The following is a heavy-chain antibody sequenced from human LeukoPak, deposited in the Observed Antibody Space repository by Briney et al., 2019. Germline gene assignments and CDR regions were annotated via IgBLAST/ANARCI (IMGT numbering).Heavy chain of an antibody. J-gene: IGHJ3*02. CDR2: IYYSGRT. CDR3: ARDFRGSADAFDI. CDR1: GGSISDYY. V-gene: IGHV4-59*01. Sequence: SETLSLTCTVSGGSISDYYWNWMRQPPGKGLEWIGYIYYSGRTNYNPSLKSRVSISVDTSKNQFSLKLSSVTAADTAVYYCARDFRGSADAFDIWGQGTMVAVSS.